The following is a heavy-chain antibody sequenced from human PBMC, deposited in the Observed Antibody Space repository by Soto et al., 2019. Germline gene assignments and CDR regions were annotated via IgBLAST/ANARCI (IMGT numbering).Heavy chain of an antibody. Sequence: EVQLLESGGSLVLPGGSLRLSCAASGFSFSPYPMSWVRQAPVKGLEWVSTIGTTGGDTYYPDFVKGRFTISRDDSKNTVYPQMSSLRDEDSAIYYCAKSRVASGRGYFDLWGRGTLVTVSS. CDR2: IGTTGGDT. J-gene: IGHJ2*01. D-gene: IGHD6-25*01. V-gene: IGHV3-23*01. CDR3: AKSRVASGRGYFDL. CDR1: GFSFSPYP.